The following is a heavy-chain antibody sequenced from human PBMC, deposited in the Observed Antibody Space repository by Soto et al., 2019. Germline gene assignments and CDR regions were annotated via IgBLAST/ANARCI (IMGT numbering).Heavy chain of an antibody. D-gene: IGHD1-26*01. Sequence: EVQLLESGGGLVQPGGSLRLSCTASGFTFSTYGMSWVRQAPGKGLDWVSAVSGGGGTTYYADSVKGRFTISRDNSKNTLYLQMKNLRADDTAVYYCAKDRSGPTGGYYRRYYGLDVWGPGTTVTVSS. J-gene: IGHJ6*02. CDR2: VSGGGGTT. V-gene: IGHV3-23*01. CDR3: AKDRSGPTGGYYRRYYGLDV. CDR1: GFTFSTYG.